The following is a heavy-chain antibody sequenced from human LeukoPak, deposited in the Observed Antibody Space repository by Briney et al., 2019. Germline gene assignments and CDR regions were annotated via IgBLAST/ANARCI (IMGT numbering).Heavy chain of an antibody. D-gene: IGHD3-10*01. CDR3: ARASFDVVFGNWFDP. V-gene: IGHV4-39*01. Sequence: SETLSLTCTVSSGSIGSSSNYWGWIRQAPGKGLEWIGNVYYSGSTFYNPSLKSRVTISVDTSKNQFSLKLRSVTAADTAIYYCARASFDVVFGNWFDPWGQGTLVTVSS. J-gene: IGHJ5*02. CDR2: VYYSGST. CDR1: SGSIGSSSNY.